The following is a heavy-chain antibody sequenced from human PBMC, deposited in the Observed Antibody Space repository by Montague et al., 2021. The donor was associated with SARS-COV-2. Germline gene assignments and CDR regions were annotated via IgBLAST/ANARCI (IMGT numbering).Heavy chain of an antibody. CDR3: ARTPTRPLSLDS. J-gene: IGHJ4*02. D-gene: IGHD6-6*01. CDR1: GGSITGFS. V-gene: IGHV4-4*07. CDR2: VTTSGTT. Sequence: SETLSLTCAVSGGSITGFSWSWVRQPAGKGLEWIGRVTTSGTTNYSPSLRSRVTMSVDTSKNQSSPNLNSVTAADTAIYYCARTPTRPLSLDSWGQGTLVTVSS.